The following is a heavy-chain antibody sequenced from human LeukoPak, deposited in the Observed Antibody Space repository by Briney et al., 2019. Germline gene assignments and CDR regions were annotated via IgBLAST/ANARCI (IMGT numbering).Heavy chain of an antibody. CDR1: GFTFSNYW. Sequence: TGGSLRLSCAASGFTFSNYWMHWVRQAPGKGLEWVANIKQDGSERYYVDSVKGRFTISRDNAKNSLYLQMNSLRVEDTAVYYCARGGGSFYNYWGQGTLVTVSS. J-gene: IGHJ4*02. D-gene: IGHD2-15*01. V-gene: IGHV3-7*04. CDR2: IKQDGSER. CDR3: ARGGGSFYNY.